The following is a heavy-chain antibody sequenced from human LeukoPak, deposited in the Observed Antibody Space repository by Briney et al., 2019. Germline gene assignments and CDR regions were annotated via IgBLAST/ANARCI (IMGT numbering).Heavy chain of an antibody. Sequence: TGVSLRLSCAASGFTFSAFAMTWVRQAPGKGLEWVSTITDDGYNTYSADSVKGRITFSRDNSKNTLSLQLRSLRAEDTAVYYCAKDLSYTSGASDHWGQGTLVTVSS. CDR1: GFTFSAFA. V-gene: IGHV3-23*01. D-gene: IGHD6-19*01. J-gene: IGHJ4*02. CDR3: AKDLSYTSGASDH. CDR2: ITDDGYNT.